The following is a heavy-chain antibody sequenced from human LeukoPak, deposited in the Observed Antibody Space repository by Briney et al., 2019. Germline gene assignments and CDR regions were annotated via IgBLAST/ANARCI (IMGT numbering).Heavy chain of an antibody. J-gene: IGHJ4*02. CDR2: ISGSGGST. V-gene: IGHV3-23*01. CDR3: AKSILWFVEFRMVGFDY. D-gene: IGHD3-10*01. CDR1: GFTFSSYA. Sequence: GGSLRLSCAASGFTFSSYAMSWVRQAPGKGLEWVSAISGSGGSTYYADSVKGRFTISRDNSKNTLCLQMNSLRAEDTAVYYCAKSILWFVEFRMVGFDYWGQGTLVTVSS.